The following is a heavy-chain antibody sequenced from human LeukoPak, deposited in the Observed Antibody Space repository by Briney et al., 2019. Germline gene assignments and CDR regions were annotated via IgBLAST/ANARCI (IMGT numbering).Heavy chain of an antibody. CDR3: GAGLYYFDY. Sequence: GGSLRLSCTASGFTFGDYAMSWVRQAPGKGLEWVGFIRSKAYGGTTKYAASVKGRFTVSRDDSKSIAYLQMNSLKAEDTAVYYCGAGLYYFDYWGQGTLVTVSS. CDR1: GFTFGDYA. D-gene: IGHD6-19*01. J-gene: IGHJ4*02. V-gene: IGHV3-49*04. CDR2: IRSKAYGGTT.